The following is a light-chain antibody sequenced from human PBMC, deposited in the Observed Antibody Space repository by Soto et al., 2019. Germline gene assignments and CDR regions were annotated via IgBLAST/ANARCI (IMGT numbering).Light chain of an antibody. CDR2: DDS. J-gene: IGLJ3*02. V-gene: IGLV3-21*02. CDR3: QVWDSSRGV. CDR1: NIGSKS. Sequence: SYELTQPPSVSVAPGQTARIPCGGNNIGSKSAHWYQQKPGQAPVLVVYDDSDRPSGIPERFSGSNSGNTATLTISRVGAGDEAGYYCQVWDSSRGVFGGGTKLTVL.